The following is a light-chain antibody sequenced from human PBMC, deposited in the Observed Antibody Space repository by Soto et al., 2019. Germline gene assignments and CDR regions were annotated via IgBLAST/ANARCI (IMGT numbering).Light chain of an antibody. Sequence: QSVLTQPPSVSVAPGQRVTISCTGSSSNIGAGYDVHWYQHIPGTAPKFLIYGNSNRPSGIPDRFSGSKSGTSASLAITGLQAEDEADYYCQSYDSSLSGWVFGGGTKLTVL. V-gene: IGLV1-40*01. CDR3: QSYDSSLSGWV. CDR2: GNS. J-gene: IGLJ3*02. CDR1: SSNIGAGYD.